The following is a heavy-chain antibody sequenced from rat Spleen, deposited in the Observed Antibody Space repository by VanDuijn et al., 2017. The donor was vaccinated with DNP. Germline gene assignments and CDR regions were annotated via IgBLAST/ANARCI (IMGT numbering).Heavy chain of an antibody. Sequence: QVQLKESGPGLVEPSQTLSLTCAVSGFSLTSYGVSWVRQPPGKGLEWIAAISSGENTYYNPALKSRLSISRDTSRSQVFLKMNSLQTEDTAMYFCARGGSYAMDAWGQGTSVTVSS. CDR2: ISSGENT. CDR1: GFSLTSYG. J-gene: IGHJ4*01. CDR3: ARGGSYAMDA. D-gene: IGHD1-12*02. V-gene: IGHV2S12*01.